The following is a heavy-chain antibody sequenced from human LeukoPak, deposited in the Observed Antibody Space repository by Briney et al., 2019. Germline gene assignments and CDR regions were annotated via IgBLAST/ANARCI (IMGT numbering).Heavy chain of an antibody. J-gene: IGHJ4*02. V-gene: IGHV3-48*04. CDR1: GFTFSSYS. CDR3: ARDRGGSYSAIDY. CDR2: ICRSSITI. Sequence: PGGSLRLSCAASGFTFSSYSLNWVRQAPGKGLEWVSFICRSSITIYYADSVKGRFTISRDNAEKSLYLQMNSLRAEDTAVYYCARDRGGSYSAIDYWGQGTLVAVSS. D-gene: IGHD2-15*01.